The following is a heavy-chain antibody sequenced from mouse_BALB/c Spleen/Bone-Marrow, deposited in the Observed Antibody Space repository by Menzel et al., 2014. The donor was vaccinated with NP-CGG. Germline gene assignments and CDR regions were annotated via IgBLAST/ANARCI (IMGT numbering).Heavy chain of an antibody. V-gene: IGHV7-3*02. Sequence: EVKLLESGGGLIQPGGSLRLSCATSGFTFTDYYMSWVRQPPGKALEWLGFIRNKAKGYTTENSASVKGRFTISRDNSQSIVYLQMNTLRAEDSATYSCARDINYGTYYWYFDFWGAGTTGTVSS. D-gene: IGHD1-1*01. CDR1: GFTFTDYY. J-gene: IGHJ1*01. CDR3: ARDINYGTYYWYFDF. CDR2: IRNKAKGYTT.